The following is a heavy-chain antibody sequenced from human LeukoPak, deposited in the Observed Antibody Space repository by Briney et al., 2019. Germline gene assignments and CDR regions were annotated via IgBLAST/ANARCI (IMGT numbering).Heavy chain of an antibody. V-gene: IGHV3-23*01. CDR2: ISGSGGST. Sequence: GGSLRLSCAASGFTFSSHAMSWVRQAPGKGLEWVSAISGSGGSTYHGDSVKGRFTISRDNSRNTLYLQMNSLRAEDTAAYYCAKLPHYDFWSGYSQYCFDYWGQGSLVTVSS. CDR3: AKLPHYDFWSGYSQYCFDY. D-gene: IGHD3-3*01. J-gene: IGHJ4*02. CDR1: GFTFSSHA.